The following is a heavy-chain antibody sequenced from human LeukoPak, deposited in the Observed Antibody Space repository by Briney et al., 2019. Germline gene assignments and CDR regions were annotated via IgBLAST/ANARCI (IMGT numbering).Heavy chain of an antibody. D-gene: IGHD6-13*01. CDR2: INHSGST. CDR3: ARGDIAAGGAPFDY. Sequence: SETLSLTCAVYGESFSGYYWSWIRQPPGRGLEWIGEINHSGSTSYSASLKNRVTISVDTSKNQFSLKLNSVTAADTAVYYCARGDIAAGGAPFDYWGQGTLVTVSS. CDR1: GESFSGYY. J-gene: IGHJ4*02. V-gene: IGHV4-34*01.